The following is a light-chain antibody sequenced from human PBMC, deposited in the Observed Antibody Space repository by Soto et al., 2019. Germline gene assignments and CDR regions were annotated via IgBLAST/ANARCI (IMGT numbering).Light chain of an antibody. Sequence: EIVMTQSPATLSVSPGERATLSCRASQSVSNNLAWYQQKPGQAPRLLIYGASTRATGIPARFSGSGSGTEFTLTFSSLQSEDCPLYYCQQYNNWPRTVGEGTKADIK. J-gene: IGKJ1*01. CDR1: QSVSNN. V-gene: IGKV3-15*01. CDR3: QQYNNWPRT. CDR2: GAS.